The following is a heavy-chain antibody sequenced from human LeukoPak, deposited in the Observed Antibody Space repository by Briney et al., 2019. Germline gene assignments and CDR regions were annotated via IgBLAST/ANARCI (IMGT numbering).Heavy chain of an antibody. CDR3: ARDFASSGRTDAFDI. J-gene: IGHJ3*02. CDR1: GFTFSSYE. Sequence: GGSLRLSCAASGFTFSSYEMNWVRQAPGKGLEWVSYISSSGSTIYYADSVKGRFTISRDNDKNSLSLQMNSLRAEDTAVYYCARDFASSGRTDAFDIWGQGTMVTVSS. D-gene: IGHD3-22*01. CDR2: ISSSGSTI. V-gene: IGHV3-48*03.